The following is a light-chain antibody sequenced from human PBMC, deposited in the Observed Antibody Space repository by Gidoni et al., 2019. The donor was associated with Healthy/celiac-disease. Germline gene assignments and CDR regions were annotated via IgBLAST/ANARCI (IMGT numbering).Light chain of an antibody. J-gene: IGKJ2*02. V-gene: IGKV3-11*01. CDR3: QQRSNWPPST. Sequence: EIVLTQSPATLSLSPGERATLSCRASQNVYSYLAWYQQKPGQAPRLLIYDASNRATGIPARFSGSGSGTDFTLTISSLEPEDFAVYYCQQRSNWPPSTFGQGTKLEIK. CDR2: DAS. CDR1: QNVYSY.